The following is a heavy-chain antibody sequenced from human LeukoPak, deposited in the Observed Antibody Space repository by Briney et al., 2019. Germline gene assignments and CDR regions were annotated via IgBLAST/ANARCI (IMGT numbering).Heavy chain of an antibody. CDR1: GASVSGSAYY. CDR3: ARGRALFD. Sequence: KPSETLSLTCTVSGASVSGSAYYWGWIRQPPGKGLEWIGNIYYSGSTYYNESLESRVTISIDTSKNQFSLKLNSVTAADTAVYYCARGRALFDWGQGTLVTVSS. J-gene: IGHJ4*02. CDR2: IYYSGST. V-gene: IGHV4-39*01.